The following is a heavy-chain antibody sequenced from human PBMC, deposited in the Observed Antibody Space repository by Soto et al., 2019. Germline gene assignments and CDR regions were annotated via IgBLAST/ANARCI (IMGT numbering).Heavy chain of an antibody. Sequence: GASVKVSCKASGFTFSNYGLNWVRQAPGQGLEWMGWVSANNGHTNYAQNLQGRVSMTTDTSTSTAYMELRGLTFDDTAVSYCARDIESVTAKHFFYYYAMDVWGRVTTVTVSS. D-gene: IGHD2-8*01. CDR3: ARDIESVTAKHFFYYYAMDV. V-gene: IGHV1-18*01. J-gene: IGHJ6*02. CDR1: GFTFSNYG. CDR2: VSANNGHT.